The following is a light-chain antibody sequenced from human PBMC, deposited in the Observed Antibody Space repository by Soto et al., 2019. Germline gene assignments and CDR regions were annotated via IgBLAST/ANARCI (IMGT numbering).Light chain of an antibody. Sequence: EIVLTQSPATLSLSPGEGATLSSRASQTISSYLAWYQQKPGQAPRLLIYDASNRATDIPARFSGSGSGTDFTLTISSLEPDDFAVYYCQQRSVWPLTFGGGTKVEI. CDR1: QTISSY. CDR2: DAS. J-gene: IGKJ4*01. V-gene: IGKV3-11*01. CDR3: QQRSVWPLT.